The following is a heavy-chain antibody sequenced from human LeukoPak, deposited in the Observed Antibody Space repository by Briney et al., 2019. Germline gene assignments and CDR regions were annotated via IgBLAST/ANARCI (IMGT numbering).Heavy chain of an antibody. CDR1: GFTFSSYA. J-gene: IGHJ6*02. CDR2: ISGSGGST. D-gene: IGHD3-10*01. CDR3: AKRGGYYGSGSYWPYYYYGMDA. Sequence: GGSLRLSCAASGFTFSSYAMSWVRQAPGKGLEWVSAISGSGGSTYYADSVKGRFTISRDNSKNTLYLQMNSLRAEDTAVYYCAKRGGYYGSGSYWPYYYYGMDAWGQGTTVTVSS. V-gene: IGHV3-23*01.